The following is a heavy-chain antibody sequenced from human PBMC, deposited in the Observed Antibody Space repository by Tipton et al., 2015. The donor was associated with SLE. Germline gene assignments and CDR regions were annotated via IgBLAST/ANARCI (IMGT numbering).Heavy chain of an antibody. V-gene: IGHV4-59*11. D-gene: IGHD6-19*01. CDR1: GGSISSHY. CDR2: IYYSGST. J-gene: IGHJ4*02. Sequence: TLSLTCAVSGGSISSHYWSWIRQPPGKGLEWIGYIYYSGSTNYNPSLKSRVTISVDTSKNQFSLKLSSVTAADTAVYYCARVDSAWYLEYWGQGTLVTVSS. CDR3: ARVDSAWYLEY.